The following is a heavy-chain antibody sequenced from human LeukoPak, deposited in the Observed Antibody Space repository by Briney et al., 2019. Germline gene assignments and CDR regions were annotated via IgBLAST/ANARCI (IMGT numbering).Heavy chain of an antibody. CDR1: GYTFTSYG. CDR2: ISAYNGNT. D-gene: IGHD3-22*01. J-gene: IGHJ4*02. Sequence: ASVKVSCKASGYTFTSYGISWVRQAPGQGLEWMGWISAYNGNTNYAQKLQGRVTMTTDTSTSTAYMELRSLRSDDTAVYYCTRQYYDSSGYWSSRDYWGQGTLVTVSS. V-gene: IGHV1-18*01. CDR3: TRQYYDSSGYWSSRDY.